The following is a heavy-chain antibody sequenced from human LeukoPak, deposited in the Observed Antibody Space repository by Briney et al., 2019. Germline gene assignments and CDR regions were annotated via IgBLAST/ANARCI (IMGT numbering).Heavy chain of an antibody. CDR3: ARGLARSSGYYSALYYYMDV. Sequence: PSETLSLTCTVSGGSVSTGSYYWSWIRQPAGRGLEWIGHIHTSGTMNYNASLKSRVRISVETSKNQFSLRLSSVTAADTAVYYCARGLARSSGYYSALYYYMDVWGKGTTVTISS. CDR2: IHTSGTM. D-gene: IGHD3-22*01. J-gene: IGHJ6*03. CDR1: GGSVSTGSYY. V-gene: IGHV4-61*09.